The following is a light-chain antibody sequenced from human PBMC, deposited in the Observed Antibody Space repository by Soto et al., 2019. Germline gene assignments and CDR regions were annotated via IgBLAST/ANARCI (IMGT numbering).Light chain of an antibody. CDR2: GAS. CDR1: QSVGSSH. CDR3: QQYGSAPWT. J-gene: IGKJ1*01. Sequence: EIVLTQSPGTLSLSPGERATLSCRASQSVGSSHLAWYQQKPGQAPSLLMYGASSRATGIPDRFSGSGSGTDFTLTIRRMETEDFAVYYCQQYGSAPWTFGQGTKVDIK. V-gene: IGKV3-20*01.